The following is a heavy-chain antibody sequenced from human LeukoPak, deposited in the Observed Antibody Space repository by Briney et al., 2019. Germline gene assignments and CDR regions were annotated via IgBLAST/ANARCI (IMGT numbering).Heavy chain of an antibody. V-gene: IGHV3-48*04. CDR3: ARYYDYDSRGYYYYFDY. CDR2: ISSSGSTI. CDR1: GFTFSSYA. J-gene: IGHJ4*02. D-gene: IGHD3-22*01. Sequence: GGSLRLSCAASGFTFSSYAMHWIRQAPGKGLEWVSYISSSGSTIYYADSVKGRFTISRDNAKNSLYLQMNSLRAEDTALYYCARYYDYDSRGYYYYFDYWGQGTLVTVSS.